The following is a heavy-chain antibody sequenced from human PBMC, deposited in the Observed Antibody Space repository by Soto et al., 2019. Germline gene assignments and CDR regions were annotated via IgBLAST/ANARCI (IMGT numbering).Heavy chain of an antibody. CDR3: AKWSYCSSNSCHYYGMDV. J-gene: IGHJ6*02. D-gene: IGHD2-2*01. CDR1: GFTFSSYA. V-gene: IGHV3-23*01. CDR2: ISGSGGST. Sequence: EVQLLESGVGLVQPGGSLRLSCAASGFTFSSYAMSCVRQAPGKGLEWVSAISGSGGSTYYADSVKGRFTISRDNSKNTLYLQMNSLRAEDTAVYYCAKWSYCSSNSCHYYGMDVWGQGTTVTVSS.